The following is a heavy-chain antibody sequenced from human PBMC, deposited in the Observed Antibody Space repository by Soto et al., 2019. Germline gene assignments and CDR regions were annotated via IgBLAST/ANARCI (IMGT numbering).Heavy chain of an antibody. CDR2: ISGSGGST. D-gene: IGHD2-2*01. J-gene: IGHJ6*02. Sequence: GGSLRLSCAASGFTFSSYAMSWVRQAPGKGLEWVSAISGSGGSTYYADSVKGRFTISRDNSKSTLYLQMNSLRAEDTAVYYCAKSSYFDCSSTSCYYYYYYGMDVWGQGTTVTVSS. CDR3: AKSSYFDCSSTSCYYYYYYGMDV. V-gene: IGHV3-23*01. CDR1: GFTFSSYA.